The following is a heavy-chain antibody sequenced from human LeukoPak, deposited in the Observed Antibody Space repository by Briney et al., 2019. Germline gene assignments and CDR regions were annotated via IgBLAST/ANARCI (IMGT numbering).Heavy chain of an antibody. Sequence: GRSLRLSCTASGFTFGDYAMSWVRQAPGKGLEWVGFIRSKAYGGTTEYAASVKGRFTISRDDSKSIAYLRMNSLKTEDTAVYYCTRNHCSGGSCYQPLGAFDIWGQGTMVTVSS. J-gene: IGHJ3*02. V-gene: IGHV3-49*04. CDR3: TRNHCSGGSCYQPLGAFDI. CDR1: GFTFGDYA. CDR2: IRSKAYGGTT. D-gene: IGHD2-15*01.